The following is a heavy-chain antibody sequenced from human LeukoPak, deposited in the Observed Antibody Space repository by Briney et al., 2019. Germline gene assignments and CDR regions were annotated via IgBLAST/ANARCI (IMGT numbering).Heavy chain of an antibody. V-gene: IGHV3-7*02. CDR1: GFTFRSFW. CDR3: ASGQWLTFDVFDI. J-gene: IGHJ3*02. D-gene: IGHD6-19*01. Sequence: PGGSLRLSCAASGFTFRSFWMSWVRQAPGKGLEWVANIKQDGREKYYVDSVKGRFTISRDNAKNSLYLQMNILRAEDTAVYYCASGQWLTFDVFDIWGQGTMVTVSS. CDR2: IKQDGREK.